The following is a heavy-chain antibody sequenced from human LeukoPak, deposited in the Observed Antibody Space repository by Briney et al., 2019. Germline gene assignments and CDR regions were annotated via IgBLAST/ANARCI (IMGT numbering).Heavy chain of an antibody. J-gene: IGHJ4*01. Sequence: GGSLRLSCAASGFKFSDYHMNWIRQAPGKGLKWVSYISSRGSVIYYADSVQGRFTVSRDTAENSWYLHMSSLRAEDTAVYYCSGRGAGPYYFEYWGQGTLVTVSS. CDR1: GFKFSDYH. CDR3: SGRGAGPYYFEY. V-gene: IGHV3-11*01. D-gene: IGHD1-26*01. CDR2: ISSRGSVI.